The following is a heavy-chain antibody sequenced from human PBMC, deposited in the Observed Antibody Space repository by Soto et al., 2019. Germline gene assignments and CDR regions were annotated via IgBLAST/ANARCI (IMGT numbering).Heavy chain of an antibody. CDR3: AKDGRGSGSHYNSFGY. CDR2: IYSTGTT. Sequence: EVQLVESGGGLIQPGGSMKLSCAASGFTVGNNYMSWVRQAPGKGLEWVSLIYSTGTTKSADSVKGRFTVSRDNAKNTLYLQMNSLRAEDTAVYYCAKDGRGSGSHYNSFGYWGQGTLVTGSS. J-gene: IGHJ4*02. V-gene: IGHV3-53*01. D-gene: IGHD3-10*01. CDR1: GFTVGNNY.